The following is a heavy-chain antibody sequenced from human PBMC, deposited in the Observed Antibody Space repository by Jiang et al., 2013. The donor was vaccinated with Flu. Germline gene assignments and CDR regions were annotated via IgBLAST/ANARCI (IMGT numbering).Heavy chain of an antibody. CDR3: ARLPKYPYRDAFDI. CDR1: GYSFTGYW. CDR2: IYPGDSDT. J-gene: IGHJ3*02. V-gene: IGHV5-51*01. D-gene: IGHD2-21*01. Sequence: GAEVKKPGESLKISCKGSGYSFTGYWIGWVRQMPGKGLEWLGIIYPGDSDTRYSPSFQGQVTISADKSITTVYLQWNSLKASDTAMYYCARLPKYPYRDAFDIWGQGTMVSVSS.